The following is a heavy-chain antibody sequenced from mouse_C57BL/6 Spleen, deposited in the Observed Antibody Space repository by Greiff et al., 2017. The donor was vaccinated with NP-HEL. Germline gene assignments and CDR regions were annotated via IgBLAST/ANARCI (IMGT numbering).Heavy chain of an antibody. CDR2: ISSGSSTI. J-gene: IGHJ4*01. D-gene: IGHD1-1*01. CDR1: GFTFSDYG. Sequence: DVHLVESGGGLVKPGGSLKLSCAASGFTFSDYGMHWVRQAPEKGLEWVAYISSGSSTIYYADTVKGRVTISRDNAKNTLFLQMTSLRSEDTAMYYGASSVVGGYYYAMDYWGQGTTVTVSS. V-gene: IGHV5-17*01. CDR3: ASSVVGGYYYAMDY.